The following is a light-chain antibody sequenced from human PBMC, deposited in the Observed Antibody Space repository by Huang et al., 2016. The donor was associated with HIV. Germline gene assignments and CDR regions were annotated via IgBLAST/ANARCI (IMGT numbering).Light chain of an antibody. V-gene: IGKV2-30*01. Sequence: DVLLTQSPLSLPVTLGQPAFITCKSNQSLVYGDGNNYLNWFHQRPGHSPRRLSYKLSNRDSGVPDRFSAGGSGTAFTLWISEVEAEDVGDYYCMQASHGAATFGQGTRVDIK. CDR1: QSLVYGDGNNY. J-gene: IGKJ1*01. CDR3: MQASHGAAT. CDR2: KLS.